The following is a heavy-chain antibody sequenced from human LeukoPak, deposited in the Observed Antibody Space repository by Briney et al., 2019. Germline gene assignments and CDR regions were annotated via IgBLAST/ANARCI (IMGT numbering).Heavy chain of an antibody. D-gene: IGHD1-26*01. V-gene: IGHV4-39*07. J-gene: IGHJ4*02. CDR1: GGSISSSSYY. CDR2: IYYSGST. Sequence: PSETLSLTCTVSGGSISSSSYYWGWIRQPPGKGLEWIGSIYYSGSTYYNPSLKSRVTISVDTSKDQFSLKLSSVTAADTAVYYCARFNSGSYQHYFDYWGQGTLVTVSS. CDR3: ARFNSGSYQHYFDY.